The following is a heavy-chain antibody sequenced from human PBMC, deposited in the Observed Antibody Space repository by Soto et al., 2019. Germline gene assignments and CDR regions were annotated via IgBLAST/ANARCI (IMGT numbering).Heavy chain of an antibody. CDR2: IWYDGSNK. D-gene: IGHD6-13*01. CDR3: GRGGPPRRQEIAEFPFDP. J-gene: IGHJ5*02. Sequence: GVLRPSCDAPCITFNSYGMHWVRQAPGKGLEWVAVIWYDGSNKYYADSVKGRFTISRDNSMNTLYLQMNSLRAEDTAVYYCGRGGPPRRQEIAEFPFDPWGQGTLVTVSS. V-gene: IGHV3-33*08. CDR1: CITFNSYG.